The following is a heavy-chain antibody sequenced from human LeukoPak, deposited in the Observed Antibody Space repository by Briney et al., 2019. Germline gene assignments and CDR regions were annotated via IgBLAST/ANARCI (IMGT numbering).Heavy chain of an antibody. CDR3: VRGQATAWGLDY. CDR2: ISTDARTI. Sequence: GGSLRLSCAASGFAFSSNWMHWVRQAPGKGLVWVSHISTDARTITYAAFVKGRFTISRDNAQNTLYLQMNSLRAEDTALYYCVRGQATAWGLDYWGQGTLVIVPS. V-gene: IGHV3-74*01. J-gene: IGHJ4*02. CDR1: GFAFSSNW. D-gene: IGHD6-13*01.